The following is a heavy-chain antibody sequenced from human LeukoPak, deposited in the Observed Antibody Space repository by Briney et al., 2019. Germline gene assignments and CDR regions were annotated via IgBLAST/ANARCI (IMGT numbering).Heavy chain of an antibody. J-gene: IGHJ4*02. V-gene: IGHV3-30-3*01. Sequence: GRSLRLSCAASGFTFSSYAMHWVRQAPGKGLEWVAVISYDGSNKYYADSVKGRFTISRDNSKNTLYLQMNSLRAEGTAVYYCARGDYGDFLPDYWGQGTLVTVSS. CDR1: GFTFSSYA. CDR2: ISYDGSNK. D-gene: IGHD4-17*01. CDR3: ARGDYGDFLPDY.